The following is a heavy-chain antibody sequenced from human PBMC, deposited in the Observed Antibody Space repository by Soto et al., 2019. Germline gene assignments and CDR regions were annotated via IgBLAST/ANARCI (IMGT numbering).Heavy chain of an antibody. Sequence: QVQLQESGPGLVKPSGTLSLICAVSGGSISSSHWWTWVRQSPGKGLEYIGEISHSGTSNSNPSLKSRVTLSVDKSKNHFSLTLTSVTAADTAVYYCARVVLTITRGAFDAWGQGTLVIVSS. V-gene: IGHV4-4*02. CDR3: ARVVLTITRGAFDA. J-gene: IGHJ3*01. CDR2: ISHSGTS. D-gene: IGHD3-9*01. CDR1: GGSISSSHW.